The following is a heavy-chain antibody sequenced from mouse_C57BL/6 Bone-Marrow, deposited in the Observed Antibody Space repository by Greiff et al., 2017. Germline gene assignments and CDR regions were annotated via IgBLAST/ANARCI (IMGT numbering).Heavy chain of an antibody. V-gene: IGHV1-81*01. Sequence: QVQLQQSGAELARPGASVKLSCKASGYTFTSYGISWVKQRTGQGLEWIGEIYPRSGNTYYNEKFKGKATLTADTSSNTAYLQLSSLTSEDTAVYYCTYNSNPYWGQGTLVTVSA. CDR3: TYNSNPY. J-gene: IGHJ3*01. CDR2: IYPRSGNT. D-gene: IGHD2-5*01. CDR1: GYTFTSYG.